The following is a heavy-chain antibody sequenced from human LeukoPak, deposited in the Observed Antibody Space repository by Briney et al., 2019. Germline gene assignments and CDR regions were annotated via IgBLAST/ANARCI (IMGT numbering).Heavy chain of an antibody. CDR1: GGAISSYY. V-gene: IGHV4-59*01. D-gene: IGHD1-26*01. Sequence: PETLSLTCTVSGGAISSYYWSWIRQPPGKGLEWIGYIYYSGRTNYNPSLKSRVTISVDTSKYQFSLKLSSVTAADAAVYYCARAAGRYPFDYWGQGTLVTVPA. CDR2: IYYSGRT. J-gene: IGHJ4*02. CDR3: ARAAGRYPFDY.